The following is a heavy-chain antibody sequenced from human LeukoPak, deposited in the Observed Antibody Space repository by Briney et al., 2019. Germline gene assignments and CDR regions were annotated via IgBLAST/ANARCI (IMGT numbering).Heavy chain of an antibody. CDR3: ARVTAVAGFDC. CDR2: ISSSSSYI. J-gene: IGHJ4*02. D-gene: IGHD6-19*01. CDR1: GFTFSSYS. Sequence: GGSLRLSCAASGFTFSSYSMNWVRQAPGKGLEWVSSISSSSSYIYYADSVKGRFTISRDNAKNSLYLQMNSLRPEDTAVYYCARVTAVAGFDCWGQGTLVTVSS. V-gene: IGHV3-21*04.